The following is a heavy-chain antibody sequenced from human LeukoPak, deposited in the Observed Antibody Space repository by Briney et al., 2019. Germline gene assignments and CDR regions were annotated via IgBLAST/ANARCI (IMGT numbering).Heavy chain of an antibody. Sequence: GGSLRLSCAASGFTFSSYWMHWARQAPGKGLVWVSHINSDGSSTSYADSVKGRFTISRDNAKNTVYLQMNSLRVEDTAVYYCARDRQDDMGVRGQGTTVTVSS. J-gene: IGHJ6*02. CDR1: GFTFSSYW. CDR3: ARDRQDDMGV. V-gene: IGHV3-74*01. CDR2: INSDGSST.